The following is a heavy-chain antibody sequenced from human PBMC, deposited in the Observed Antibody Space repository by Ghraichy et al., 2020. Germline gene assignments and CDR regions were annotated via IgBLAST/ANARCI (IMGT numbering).Heavy chain of an antibody. CDR1: GFTFGNCA. CDR2: ISTDGKSA. J-gene: IGHJ4*02. D-gene: IGHD2-2*01. Sequence: ESLNISCAASGFTFGNCAMSWVRQAPGKGLEWVSAISTDGKSAYYVDSVKGRFTISRDNSKSTLFLQMNSLRAEDTAVYYCAKGSTYSRPYYFDYWGQGTLVAVSS. V-gene: IGHV3-23*01. CDR3: AKGSTYSRPYYFDY.